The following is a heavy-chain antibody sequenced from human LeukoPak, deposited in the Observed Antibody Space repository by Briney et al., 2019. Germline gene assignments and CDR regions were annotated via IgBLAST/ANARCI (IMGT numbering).Heavy chain of an antibody. CDR2: VSSSSSAI. Sequence: PGGSLRLSCAASGFTFSSYSMNWVRQAPGKGLEWVSYVSSSSSAIYYADSVKGRFTVSRDNAKNSLYLQMNSLRDDDTAVYYCASILNGRDFDYRGQGTLVTVSS. J-gene: IGHJ4*02. V-gene: IGHV3-48*02. CDR3: ASILNGRDFDY. CDR1: GFTFSSYS. D-gene: IGHD2-8*01.